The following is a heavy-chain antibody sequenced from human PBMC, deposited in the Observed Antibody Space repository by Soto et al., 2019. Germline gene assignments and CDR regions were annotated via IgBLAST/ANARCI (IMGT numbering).Heavy chain of an antibody. V-gene: IGHV4-34*01. CDR3: ARGRRSYSKYYYYYMDV. J-gene: IGHJ6*03. Sequence: LTCAVYGGSFSGYYWSWIRQPPGKGLEWIGEINHSGSTNYNPSLKSRVTISVDTSKNQFSLKLSSVTAADTAVYYCARGRRSYSKYYYYYMDVWGKGTTVTVSS. CDR1: GGSFSGYY. D-gene: IGHD4-4*01. CDR2: INHSGST.